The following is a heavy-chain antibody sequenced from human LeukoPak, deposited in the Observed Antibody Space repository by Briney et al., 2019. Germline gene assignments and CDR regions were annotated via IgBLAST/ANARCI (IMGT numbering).Heavy chain of an antibody. CDR2: ISASDGTT. V-gene: IGHV1-18*01. J-gene: IGHJ4*02. Sequence: GASVKVSCKASGYSFSIYGITWARPAPGQGLEYLGWISASDGTTNYAQKVQDRVTMTTDTSTSTAYLELRSLRSEDTAVYYCARCGAAVTTHFSHWGQGTLVTVSS. D-gene: IGHD4-17*01. CDR3: ARCGAAVTTHFSH. CDR1: GYSFSIYG.